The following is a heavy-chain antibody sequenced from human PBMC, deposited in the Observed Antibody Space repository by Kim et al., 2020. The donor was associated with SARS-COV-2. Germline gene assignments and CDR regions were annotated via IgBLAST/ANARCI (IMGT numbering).Heavy chain of an antibody. J-gene: IGHJ6*02. Sequence: RVTISVDTSKNQFSLKLSSVTAADTAVYYCARATYYDFWSGYKLYGMDVWGQGTTVTVSS. V-gene: IGHV4-34*01. CDR3: ARATYYDFWSGYKLYGMDV. D-gene: IGHD3-3*01.